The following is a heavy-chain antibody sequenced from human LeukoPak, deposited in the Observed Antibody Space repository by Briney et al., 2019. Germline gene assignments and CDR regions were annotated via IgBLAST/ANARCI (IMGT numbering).Heavy chain of an antibody. CDR1: GGSIGTYS. J-gene: IGHJ5*02. Sequence: SETLSLTCTVSGGSIGTYSWNWIRQPPGKGLEWIGYIYYSGTTNYNPSLKSRVTISVDTSKNQFSLKLSSVTAADTAVYYCARVAGYSYEENWFDPWGQGTLVTVSS. V-gene: IGHV4-59*12. CDR2: IYYSGTT. CDR3: ARVAGYSYEENWFDP. D-gene: IGHD5-18*01.